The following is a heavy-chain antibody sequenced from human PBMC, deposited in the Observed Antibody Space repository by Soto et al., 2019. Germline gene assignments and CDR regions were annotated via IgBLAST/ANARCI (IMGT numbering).Heavy chain of an antibody. J-gene: IGHJ5*02. CDR2: TSPYNGNT. CDR1: GYAFSNYG. V-gene: IGHV1-18*04. Sequence: QIQLVQSGAEVKKPGASVRVSCKASGYAFSNYGISWIRQAPGLGLEWMGWTSPYNGNTDYAQSLQGRVTMTTDTSTNTAYIELRSLTSDDTAVDSCATAYDSGVDPWGQGTLVTVSS. D-gene: IGHD5-12*01. CDR3: ATAYDSGVDP.